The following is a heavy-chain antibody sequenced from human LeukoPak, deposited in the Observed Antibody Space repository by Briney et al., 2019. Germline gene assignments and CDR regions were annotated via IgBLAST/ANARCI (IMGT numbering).Heavy chain of an antibody. D-gene: IGHD4-17*01. Sequence: PGGSLRLSCAASGFTFSTYNMNWVRQAPGKGLEWVSSITSSSSYTFYADSVRGRFTISRDNAKNSLYLQMNSLRAEDTAIYYCARDPYHGAYGTSYYYYMDVWGKGTTVTISS. CDR2: ITSSSSYT. V-gene: IGHV3-21*01. J-gene: IGHJ6*03. CDR1: GFTFSTYN. CDR3: ARDPYHGAYGTSYYYYMDV.